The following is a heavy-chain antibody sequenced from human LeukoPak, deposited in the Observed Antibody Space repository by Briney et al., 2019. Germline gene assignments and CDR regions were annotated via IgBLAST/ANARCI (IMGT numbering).Heavy chain of an antibody. Sequence: GGSLRLSWAASGFTFSSYWMHWVRQAPGKGLVWVSRINNDGSSTSYADSVKGRFTISRDNAKNTLYLQMNSLRAEDTAVYYCVSPYCSGGSCYSASGYWGQGTLVTVSS. V-gene: IGHV3-74*01. CDR3: VSPYCSGGSCYSASGY. D-gene: IGHD2-15*01. CDR2: INNDGSST. J-gene: IGHJ4*02. CDR1: GFTFSSYW.